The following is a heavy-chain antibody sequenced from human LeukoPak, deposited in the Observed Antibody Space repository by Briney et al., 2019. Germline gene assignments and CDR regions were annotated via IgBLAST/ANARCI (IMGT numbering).Heavy chain of an antibody. J-gene: IGHJ6*02. Sequence: SETLSLTCTVSGGSISSYYWSWIRQPPGKGLEWIGEINHSGSTNYNPSLKSRVTISVDTSKNQFSLKLSSVTAADTAVYYCARSSRAWTNYYGMDVWGQGTTVTVSS. CDR3: ARSSRAWTNYYGMDV. CDR2: INHSGST. D-gene: IGHD2-2*01. V-gene: IGHV4-34*01. CDR1: GGSISSYY.